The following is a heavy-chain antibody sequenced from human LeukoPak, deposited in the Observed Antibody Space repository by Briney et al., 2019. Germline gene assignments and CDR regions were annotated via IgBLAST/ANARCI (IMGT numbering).Heavy chain of an antibody. CDR3: ARTGDYESFDY. Sequence: GGSLRLSCAASGLTFSSHWMHWVRQAPGKGLEWVSYIHSSSAYTNYADSVKGRFTISRDNAKNSLYLQMNSLRAEDTAVYYCARTGDYESFDYWGQGTLVTVSS. D-gene: IGHD4-17*01. J-gene: IGHJ4*02. CDR2: IHSSSAYT. V-gene: IGHV3-21*05. CDR1: GLTFSSHW.